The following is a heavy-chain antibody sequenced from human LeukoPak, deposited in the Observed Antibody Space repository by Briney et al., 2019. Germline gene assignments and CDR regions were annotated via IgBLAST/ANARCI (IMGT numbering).Heavy chain of an antibody. Sequence: ASVKVSCKASGYTFTGYYMHWVRQAPGQGLEWRGWKNPNSGNTGYAQKFQGRVTMTRNTSISTAYMELSSLRSEDTAVYYCARETMVRGVIYHWFDPWGQGTLVTVSS. J-gene: IGHJ5*02. CDR3: ARETMVRGVIYHWFDP. V-gene: IGHV1-8*02. D-gene: IGHD3-10*01. CDR1: GYTFTGYY. CDR2: KNPNSGNT.